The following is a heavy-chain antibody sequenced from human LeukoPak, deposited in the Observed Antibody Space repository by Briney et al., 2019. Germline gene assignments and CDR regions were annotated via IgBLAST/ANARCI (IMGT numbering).Heavy chain of an antibody. CDR3: AKEEGRIVGATVD. Sequence: PGGSLRLPCAASGFTFSTYAMTWLRQAPGKGLEWVSALNYNGGNTYYADSVKGRFTISRDNSKNTLYLQMNSLRAEDTAVYYCAKEEGRIVGATVDWGQGTLVTVSS. D-gene: IGHD1-26*01. J-gene: IGHJ4*02. V-gene: IGHV3-23*01. CDR2: LNYNGGNT. CDR1: GFTFSTYA.